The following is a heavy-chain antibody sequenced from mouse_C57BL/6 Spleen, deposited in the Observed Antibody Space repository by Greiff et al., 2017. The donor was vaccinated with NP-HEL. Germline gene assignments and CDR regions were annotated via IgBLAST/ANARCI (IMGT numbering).Heavy chain of an antibody. D-gene: IGHD1-1*01. V-gene: IGHV1-52*01. CDR1: CYTFTSYW. CDR3: ARNYYGGGYFDV. CDR2: IDPSDSET. J-gene: IGHJ1*03. Sequence: QVQLQQPGAELVRPGSSVKLSCKASCYTFTSYWMHWVKQRPIQGLEWIGNIDPSDSETHYNQKFKDKATLTVDKSSSTAYMQLSSLTSEDSAVYYCARNYYGGGYFDVWGTGTTVTVSS.